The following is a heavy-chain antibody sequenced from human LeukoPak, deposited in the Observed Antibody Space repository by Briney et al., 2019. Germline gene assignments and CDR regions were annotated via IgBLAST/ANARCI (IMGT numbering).Heavy chain of an antibody. V-gene: IGHV3-11*01. CDR1: GFTFSDYY. D-gene: IGHD2-15*01. Sequence: GGSLRLSCAASGFTFSDYYMSWIRQAPGRGLEWVSYISSSGSTIYYADSVKGRFTISRDNAKNSLYLQMNSLRAEDTAVYYCARTPPLYYSGGSCYSGTYFDYWGQGTLVTVSS. CDR2: ISSSGSTI. J-gene: IGHJ4*02. CDR3: ARTPPLYYSGGSCYSGTYFDY.